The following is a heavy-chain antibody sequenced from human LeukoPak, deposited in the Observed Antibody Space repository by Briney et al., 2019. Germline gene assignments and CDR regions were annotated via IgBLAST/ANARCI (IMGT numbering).Heavy chain of an antibody. CDR2: INHSGST. V-gene: IGHV4-34*01. CDR3: ARGLDTAMDYGMDV. J-gene: IGHJ6*04. Sequence: SETLSLTCAVYGGSFSGYYWSWIRQPPGKGLEWIGEINHSGSTNYNPSLKSRVTISVDTSKNQFSLKLSSVTAADTAVYCCARGLDTAMDYGMDVWGKGTTVTVSS. CDR1: GGSFSGYY. D-gene: IGHD5-18*01.